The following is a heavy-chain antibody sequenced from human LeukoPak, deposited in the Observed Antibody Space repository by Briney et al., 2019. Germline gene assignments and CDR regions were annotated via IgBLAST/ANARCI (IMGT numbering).Heavy chain of an antibody. CDR3: VRSRGYSYGYSYYFDY. CDR2: IYPGDSET. CDR1: GYTFTTYW. J-gene: IGHJ4*02. D-gene: IGHD5-18*01. V-gene: IGHV5-51*01. Sequence: GESLKISCKGSGYTFTTYWIGWVRQVPGKGLEWMGIIYPGDSETRCSPSFQGQVTISADKSISTAYLQWSSLKASDTAMYYCVRSRGYSYGYSYYFDYWGQGTLVTVSS.